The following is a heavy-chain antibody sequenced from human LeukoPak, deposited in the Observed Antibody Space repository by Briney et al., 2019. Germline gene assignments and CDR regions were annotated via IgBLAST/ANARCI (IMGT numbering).Heavy chain of an antibody. Sequence: PGGSLRLSCAASGFTFSSYSMNWVRQAPGKGLEWVSSISSSSRHIYYADSVKGLFTISRDNAKNSLYLQMNSLRAEDTAVYYCASYGGDATPFDYWGQGTLVTVSS. D-gene: IGHD3-10*01. CDR2: ISSSSRHI. CDR1: GFTFSSYS. V-gene: IGHV3-21*01. CDR3: ASYGGDATPFDY. J-gene: IGHJ4*02.